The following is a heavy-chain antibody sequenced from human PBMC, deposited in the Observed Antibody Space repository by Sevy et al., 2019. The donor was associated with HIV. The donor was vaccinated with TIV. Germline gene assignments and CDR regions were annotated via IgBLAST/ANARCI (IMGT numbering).Heavy chain of an antibody. Sequence: GGSLRLSCVASGFTFSSYNFNWVRQAPGKGLELISFINSGSTIISHADSVKGRFTISRDSVKKSVYLQMNGLRVEDTAVYYCARDGGYSDYGMDLWGQGTTVTVSS. CDR1: GFTFSSYN. D-gene: IGHD2-15*01. CDR3: ARDGGYSDYGMDL. J-gene: IGHJ6*02. CDR2: INSGSTII. V-gene: IGHV3-48*01.